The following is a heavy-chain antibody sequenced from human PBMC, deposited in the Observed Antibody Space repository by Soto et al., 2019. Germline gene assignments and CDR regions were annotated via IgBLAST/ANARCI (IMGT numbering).Heavy chain of an antibody. CDR1: GGTFTDFT. CDR2: LIPLLGIP. J-gene: IGHJ4*02. CDR3: AREGVHKLLYRFDL. D-gene: IGHD2-21*01. Sequence: QVLLVQSGAEVRKPESSVRVSCKASGGTFTDFTISWLRQIPGQGLEWMGRLIPLLGIPTYAQRFQGRLTITADKTTGTSYMELRSLTSDDTAVYYCAREGVHKLLYRFDLWGQGTLVAVSS. V-gene: IGHV1-69*02.